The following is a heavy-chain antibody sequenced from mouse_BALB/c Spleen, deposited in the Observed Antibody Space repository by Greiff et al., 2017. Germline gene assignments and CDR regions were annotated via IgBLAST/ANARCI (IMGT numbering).Heavy chain of an antibody. D-gene: IGHD6-1*01. Sequence: QVQLKESGAELVRPGSSVKISCKASGYAFSSYWMNWVKQRPGQGLEWIGQIYPGDGDTNYNGKFKGKATLTADKSSSTAYMQLSSLTSEDSAVYFCARGGSFALAYWGQGTLVTVSA. J-gene: IGHJ3*01. V-gene: IGHV1-80*01. CDR2: IYPGDGDT. CDR3: ARGGSFALAY. CDR1: GYAFSSYW.